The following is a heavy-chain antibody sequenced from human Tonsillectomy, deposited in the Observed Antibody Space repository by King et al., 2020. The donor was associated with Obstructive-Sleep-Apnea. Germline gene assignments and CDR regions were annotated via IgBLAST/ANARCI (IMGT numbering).Heavy chain of an antibody. CDR3: ARENFDFWTGYSFYFDY. CDR1: GGSISSTNYY. Sequence: QLQESSPGLVKPSETLSLTCTVSGGSISSTNYYWGWIRQPPGKGLEWIGSMFYSGSTYYNPSLKSRVTISVDTSKNQFSLKLSSVTAADTAVYYCARENFDFWTGYSFYFDYWGQGTLVTVSS. CDR2: MFYSGST. J-gene: IGHJ4*02. V-gene: IGHV4-39*07. D-gene: IGHD3/OR15-3a*01.